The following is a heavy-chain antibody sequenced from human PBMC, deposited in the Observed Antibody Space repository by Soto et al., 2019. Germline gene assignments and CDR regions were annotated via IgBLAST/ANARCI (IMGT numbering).Heavy chain of an antibody. V-gene: IGHV5-51*01. CDR2: IFPADSDT. CDR3: ARPGFSGYAFDY. CDR1: GYIFATPW. D-gene: IGHD5-12*01. J-gene: IGHJ4*02. Sequence: PGESLKISCKGSGYIFATPWIAWVRQMPGKGLEWVGIIFPADSDTRYSPSFQGQVTISADKSITTAYLQWSSLKASDTAMYYCARPGFSGYAFDYWGQGTLVTVSS.